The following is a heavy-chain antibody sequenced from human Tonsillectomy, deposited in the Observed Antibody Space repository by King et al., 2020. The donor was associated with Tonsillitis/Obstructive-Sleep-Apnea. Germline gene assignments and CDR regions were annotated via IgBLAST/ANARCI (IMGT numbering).Heavy chain of an antibody. CDR3: ARTLVVVPAAIPWYFDY. D-gene: IGHD2-2*01. V-gene: IGHV2-26*01. CDR2: ICSNDEK. Sequence: TLKESGPVLVKPTETLTLTCTVSGFSLSNARMGVSWIRQPPGKALEWLAHICSNDEKSYSTSLKSRLTNSKDTSKSQVVLTMTNMDPVDTATYYCARTLVVVPAAIPWYFDYWGQGTLVTVSS. J-gene: IGHJ4*02. CDR1: GFSLSNARMG.